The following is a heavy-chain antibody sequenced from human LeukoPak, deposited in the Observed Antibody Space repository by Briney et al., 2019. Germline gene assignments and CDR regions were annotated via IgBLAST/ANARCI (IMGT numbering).Heavy chain of an antibody. CDR2: IKQDGGEE. D-gene: IGHD6-19*01. CDR1: GFTFISYW. J-gene: IGHJ4*02. Sequence: PGGSLRLSCAASGFTFISYWMSWVRQAPGKGLEWVANIKQDGGEEYYVDSVKCRFTISRDNAKNSLYLQMNSLRAEDTAVYYCARDSSGWYLVYYFDYWGQGTLVTVSS. CDR3: ARDSSGWYLVYYFDY. V-gene: IGHV3-7*01.